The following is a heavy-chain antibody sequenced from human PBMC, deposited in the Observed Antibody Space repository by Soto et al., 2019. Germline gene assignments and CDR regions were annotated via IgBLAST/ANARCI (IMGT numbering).Heavy chain of an antibody. CDR2: IWYDGSNK. Sequence: GGSLRLSCAASGFTFSSYCMHWVRQAPGKGLEWVAVIWYDGSNKYYADSVKGRFTISRDNSKNTLYLQMNSLRAEDTAVYYCARDLRIAGYSSSWSHPLGYWGQGTLVTVSS. J-gene: IGHJ4*02. D-gene: IGHD6-13*01. CDR1: GFTFSSYC. V-gene: IGHV3-33*01. CDR3: ARDLRIAGYSSSWSHPLGY.